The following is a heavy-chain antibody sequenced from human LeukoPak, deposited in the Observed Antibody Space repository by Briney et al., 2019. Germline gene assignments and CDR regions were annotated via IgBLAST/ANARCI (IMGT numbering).Heavy chain of an antibody. V-gene: IGHV1-18*01. CDR2: INPDNGNT. CDR1: GYTFTSYG. J-gene: IGHJ1*01. Sequence: ASVKVSCKASGYTFTSYGISWVRQAPGQGLEWMGWINPDNGNTNYAQKLQGRVTMTTDTSTSTAYMELRSLRSDDTAVYYCARGRHYYDSSGYSFQHWGQGTLVTVSS. CDR3: ARGRHYYDSSGYSFQH. D-gene: IGHD3-22*01.